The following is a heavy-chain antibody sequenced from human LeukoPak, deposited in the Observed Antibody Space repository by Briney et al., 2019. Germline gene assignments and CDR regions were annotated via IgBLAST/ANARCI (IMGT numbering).Heavy chain of an antibody. CDR3: AELGITMIGGV. CDR1: VFTFSSYE. J-gene: IGHJ6*04. Sequence: PGGSLRLSYAASVFTFSSYEMNWVRPAPGKGRAGVSYISSSGSTIYYADSVKGRFTISRDNAKNSLYLQMNSLRAEDTAVYYCAELGITMIGGVWGKGTTVTISS. D-gene: IGHD3-10*02. V-gene: IGHV3-48*03. CDR2: ISSSGSTI.